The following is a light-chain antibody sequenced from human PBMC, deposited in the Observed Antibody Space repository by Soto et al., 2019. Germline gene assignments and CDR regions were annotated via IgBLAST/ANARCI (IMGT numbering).Light chain of an antibody. Sequence: EIVLTQSPGTLSLSPGERATLSCRASQSVGSSYLAWYQQKPGQPPKLLIYWASTREYGVPDRFTGSGSGTDFTLTISSLQAEDVAVYYCQQYYSTPLTFGGGSKADIK. J-gene: IGKJ4*01. CDR1: QSVGSSY. CDR3: QQYYSTPLT. CDR2: WAS. V-gene: IGKV4-1*01.